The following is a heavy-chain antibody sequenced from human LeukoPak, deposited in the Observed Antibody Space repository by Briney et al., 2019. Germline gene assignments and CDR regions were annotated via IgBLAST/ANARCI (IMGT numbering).Heavy chain of an antibody. J-gene: IGHJ4*02. V-gene: IGHV4-59*08. CDR2: IYYSGST. CDR1: GGSISSYY. CDR3: ARHISGVVGGPRGSGWWYYFDY. Sequence: SETLSLTCTVSGGSISSYYWSWIRQPPGKGLEWIGYIYYSGSTNYNPSLKSRVTISVDTSKNQFSLKLSPVTAADTAVYYCARHISGVVGGPRGSGWWYYFDYWGQGTLVTVSS. D-gene: IGHD6-19*01.